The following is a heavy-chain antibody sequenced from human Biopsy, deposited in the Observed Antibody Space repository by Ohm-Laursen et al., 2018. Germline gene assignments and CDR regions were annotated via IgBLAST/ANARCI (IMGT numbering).Heavy chain of an antibody. CDR2: TNEDGSHT. Sequence: SLRLSCAASGYSVSSYDMNWVRQAPGKGLEWISYTNEDGSHTDYADSVKGRFTVSRDNAKNTLYLQLNSLRVEDTAVYYCARDSSRRAREGGMDVWGQGTTVTVSS. V-gene: IGHV3-48*03. CDR3: ARDSSRRAREGGMDV. CDR1: GYSVSSYD. J-gene: IGHJ6*02. D-gene: IGHD6-6*01.